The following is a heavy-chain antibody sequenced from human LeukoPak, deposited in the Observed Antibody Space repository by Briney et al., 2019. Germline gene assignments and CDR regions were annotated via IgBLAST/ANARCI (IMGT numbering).Heavy chain of an antibody. V-gene: IGHV3-21*01. J-gene: IGHJ5*02. Sequence: GGSLRLSCAASGFTFSSYAMSWVRQAPGKGLEWVSSISSSSNFIDYADSLKGRFTISRDNAKNSLYLQMNSLRAEDTAVYYCAREDGDYGGWFDPWGQGTLVTVSS. D-gene: IGHD4-17*01. CDR2: ISSSSNFI. CDR1: GFTFSSYA. CDR3: AREDGDYGGWFDP.